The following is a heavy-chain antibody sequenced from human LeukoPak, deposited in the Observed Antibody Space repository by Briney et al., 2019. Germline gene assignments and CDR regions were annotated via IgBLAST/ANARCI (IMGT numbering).Heavy chain of an antibody. J-gene: IGHJ4*02. V-gene: IGHV4-39*07. D-gene: IGHD1-26*01. CDR2: ISYTGST. Sequence: SETLSLTCTVSGGSISSSTYYWAWIRQPPGKGLEWIGSISYTGSTYYNPSLKSRVTISVDTSKNQFSLKLSSVTAADTAVYYCAADYSGNYHVEFDYWGQGTLVTVSS. CDR1: GGSISSSTYY. CDR3: AADYSGNYHVEFDY.